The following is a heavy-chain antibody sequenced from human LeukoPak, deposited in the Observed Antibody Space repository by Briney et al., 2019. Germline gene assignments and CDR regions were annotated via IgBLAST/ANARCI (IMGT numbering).Heavy chain of an antibody. V-gene: IGHV4-39*07. CDR3: AGERFLHTFDP. J-gene: IGHJ5*02. CDR1: GDSISSSSYY. Sequence: PETLSLTCTVSGDSISSSSYYWGWIRQPPGKGLEWIGSIYYSGSTYYNPSLKSRVTISVDTSKNQFSLKLSSVTAADTAVYYCAGERFLHTFDPWGQGTLVTVSS. CDR2: IYYSGST.